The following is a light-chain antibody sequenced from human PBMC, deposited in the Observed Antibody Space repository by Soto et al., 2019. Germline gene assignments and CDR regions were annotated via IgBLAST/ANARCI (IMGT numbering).Light chain of an antibody. CDR2: STS. V-gene: IGKV1-39*01. Sequence: DIQMTQSPSSLSASVGDRVIITCRASQSISGYLNWYQQKPGKAPKLLIYSTSNLQSGVTSRFSGSGSRTDFILSISTVQPEDSATYHGQQSYSTPRTFGQGTKVEIK. J-gene: IGKJ1*01. CDR3: QQSYSTPRT. CDR1: QSISGY.